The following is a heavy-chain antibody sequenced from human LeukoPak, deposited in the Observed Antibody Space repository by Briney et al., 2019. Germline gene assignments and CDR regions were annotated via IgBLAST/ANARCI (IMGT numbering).Heavy chain of an antibody. CDR3: TSSFLGYCSGGSCFPNY. J-gene: IGHJ4*02. D-gene: IGHD2-15*01. V-gene: IGHV4-34*01. CDR1: GGSFSGYY. CDR2: INHSGST. Sequence: PSETLSLTCAVYGGSFSGYYWSWIRQPPGKGLEWIGEINHSGSTNYNPSLKSRVTISADTSKNQFSLKVRSVTAADTAVYYCTSSFLGYCSGGSCFPNYWGQGTLVTVSS.